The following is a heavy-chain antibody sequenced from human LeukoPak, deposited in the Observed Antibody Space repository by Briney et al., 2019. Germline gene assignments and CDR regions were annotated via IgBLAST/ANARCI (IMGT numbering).Heavy chain of an antibody. J-gene: IGHJ3*02. CDR1: GGYIRSYY. D-gene: IGHD3-10*01. CDR3: ARDLGMVRGVYAFDI. Sequence: PSETLSLTCTVSGGYIRSYYWSWIRQPPGKGLEWIAYCYYSGSTDYNPSLKCRLTILVDTSTNQFSLKLSSVTAADTAVYYCARDLGMVRGVYAFDIWGQGTMVTVSS. V-gene: IGHV4-59*01. CDR2: CYYSGST.